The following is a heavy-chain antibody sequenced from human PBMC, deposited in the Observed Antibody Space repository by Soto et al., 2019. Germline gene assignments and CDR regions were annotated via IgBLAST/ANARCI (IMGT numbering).Heavy chain of an antibody. Sequence: QVQLVESGGGVVQPGRSLILSCAASGFTFSSYGMHWVRQAPGKGLEWVAVIWYDGSNKYYADSVKGRFTISRDNSKNPLYLKMNSLRAEDTAVYYCATTDTTPRLRYFDWLAPHFDYWGQGTLVTVSS. D-gene: IGHD3-9*01. J-gene: IGHJ4*02. CDR2: IWYDGSNK. CDR3: ATTDTTPRLRYFDWLAPHFDY. V-gene: IGHV3-33*01. CDR1: GFTFSSYG.